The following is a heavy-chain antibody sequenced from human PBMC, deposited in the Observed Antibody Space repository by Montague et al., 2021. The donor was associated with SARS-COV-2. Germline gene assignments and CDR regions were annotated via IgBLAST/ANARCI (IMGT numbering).Heavy chain of an antibody. CDR1: GFSITTSTMG. Sequence: PALEPTQTLTLTCTFSGFSITTSTMGVGWIRQPPGKALEWLALIYWGDEKRFSPSLKSRLTITKDTFKDQVVLRMTNMDPVDTATYYCVHYASGSYYFHYWGQGTLVTVSS. D-gene: IGHD3-10*01. V-gene: IGHV2-5*02. CDR3: VHYASGSYYFHY. J-gene: IGHJ4*02. CDR2: IYWGDEK.